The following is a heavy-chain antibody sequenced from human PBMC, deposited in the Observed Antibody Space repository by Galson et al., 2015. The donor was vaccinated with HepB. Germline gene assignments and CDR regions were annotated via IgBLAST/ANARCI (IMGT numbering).Heavy chain of an antibody. Sequence: SLRLSCAASGFTFSNYAIHWVRQAPGKGPEYVSAINSNGGTTYHADSVKGRFTISRDNSKNTLYLQMSSLRAEDTAVYYCVKGLSAYVISLGYYDLDVWGQGTTVTVSS. CDR2: INSNGGTT. CDR3: VKGLSAYVISLGYYDLDV. J-gene: IGHJ6*02. D-gene: IGHD2/OR15-2a*01. CDR1: GFTFSNYA. V-gene: IGHV3-64D*06.